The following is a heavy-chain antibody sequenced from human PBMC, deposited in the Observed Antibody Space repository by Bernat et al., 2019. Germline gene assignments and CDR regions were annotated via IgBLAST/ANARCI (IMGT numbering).Heavy chain of an antibody. CDR3: AHSNSGSSFGGIAVAPFVC. Sequence: QITLKESGPTLVKPTQTLTLTCTFPGFSLSTSGVGVGWIRQPPGKALEWPALIYWDDDKRYSPSLKSRLTIPKDTSKNQVVLTMTNMHPVDTATYYCAHSNSGSSFGGIAVAPFVCWGQGTLVTVPS. V-gene: IGHV2-5*02. CDR1: GFSLSTSGVG. CDR2: IYWDDDK. J-gene: IGHJ4*02. D-gene: IGHD1-26*01.